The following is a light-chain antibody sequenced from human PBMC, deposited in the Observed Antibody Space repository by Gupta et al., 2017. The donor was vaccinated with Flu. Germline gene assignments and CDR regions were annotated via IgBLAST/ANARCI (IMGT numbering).Light chain of an antibody. CDR2: DAS. V-gene: IGKV1-39*01. Sequence: DIQMTQSPSSESASVGDRVTITCRASQSVRNSLNWYQQKPGKAPKRLIYDASTLQRGVPSRVSGSGAGTDVTLTISSLQPEDFATYYCRQSYTTSRTFGQGTRVQIK. CDR1: QSVRNS. CDR3: RQSYTTSRT. J-gene: IGKJ1*01.